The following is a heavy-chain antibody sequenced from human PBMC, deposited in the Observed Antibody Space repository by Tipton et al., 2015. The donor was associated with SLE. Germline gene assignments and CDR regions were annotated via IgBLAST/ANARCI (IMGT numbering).Heavy chain of an antibody. Sequence: SLRLSCAVSGFTFSSYWMHWVRQAPGKGLVWVSRINSDGSSTNYADSVKGRFTISRDNAKNSLYLQINSLRPEDMAFYYCAKDVSSSEGGFYYFDFWGQGTLVTVSS. D-gene: IGHD6-6*01. J-gene: IGHJ4*02. V-gene: IGHV3-74*01. CDR1: GFTFSSYW. CDR3: AKDVSSSEGGFYYFDF. CDR2: INSDGSST.